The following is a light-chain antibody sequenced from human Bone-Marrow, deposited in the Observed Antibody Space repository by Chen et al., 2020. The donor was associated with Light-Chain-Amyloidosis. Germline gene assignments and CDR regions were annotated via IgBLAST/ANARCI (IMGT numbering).Light chain of an antibody. J-gene: IGKJ5*01. CDR2: AAS. Sequence: DIQMTQSPSSLSASVGDRVTITCRASQSISSYLNWYQQKPGKAPKLLIHAASSLQSGVPSRFSGSGYGTDFTLTISSLQPEDFATYYCQQSYSTSLITFGQGTRLEIK. CDR1: QSISSY. CDR3: QQSYSTSLIT. V-gene: IGKV1-39*01.